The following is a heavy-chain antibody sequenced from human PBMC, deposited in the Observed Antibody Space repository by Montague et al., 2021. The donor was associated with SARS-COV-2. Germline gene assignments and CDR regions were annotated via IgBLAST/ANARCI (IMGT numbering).Heavy chain of an antibody. CDR2: IYHNGST. CDR1: GGSISSYY. CDR3: AGGGGNSADYYNYTMDV. Sequence: SETLSLTCTVSGGSISSYYWTWIRQPPGKGLESIGYIYHNGSTKYNPSLKSRVTISVDTSKNQFSLKLSSVSVADTAVYYCAGGGGNSADYYNYTMDVWGQGTTVTFFS. J-gene: IGHJ6*02. D-gene: IGHD4-23*01. V-gene: IGHV4-59*01.